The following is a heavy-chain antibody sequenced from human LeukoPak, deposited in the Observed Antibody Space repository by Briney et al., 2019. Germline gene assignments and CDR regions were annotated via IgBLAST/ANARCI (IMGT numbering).Heavy chain of an antibody. CDR1: GDSISSGDYY. V-gene: IGHV4-61*02. CDR2: ISSSGST. Sequence: SQTLSLTCTVSGDSISSGDYYWSWIRQPAGKGLEWIGRISSSGSTNYNPSLKSRVTISVDTSKNQFSLKLSSVTAADTAVYYCARTTEGGYSYGYFYYYYMDVWGKGTTVAISS. CDR3: ARTTEGGYSYGYFYYYYMDV. J-gene: IGHJ6*03. D-gene: IGHD5-18*01.